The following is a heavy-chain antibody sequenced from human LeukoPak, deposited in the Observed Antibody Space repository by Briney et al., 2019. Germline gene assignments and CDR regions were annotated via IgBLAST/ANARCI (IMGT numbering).Heavy chain of an antibody. CDR1: GFTFSSYT. Sequence: GGSLRLSCAASGFTFSSYTMNWVRQAPGKGLEWVSSISSGSSYIYYADSVKGRFTISRDNAKNSLYPQMHSLRAEDTALYYCARVATGIAAPIDYWGQGTLVTVSS. J-gene: IGHJ4*02. V-gene: IGHV3-21*01. CDR2: ISSGSSYI. CDR3: ARVATGIAAPIDY. D-gene: IGHD6-13*01.